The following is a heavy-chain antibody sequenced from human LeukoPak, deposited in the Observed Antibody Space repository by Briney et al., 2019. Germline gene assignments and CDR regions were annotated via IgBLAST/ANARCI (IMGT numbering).Heavy chain of an antibody. Sequence: PSETLSLTCAVYGGSFSGYYWSGIRKPPGKGLEGIGEINHSGSTNYNPSLKSRVTISVDTSKNQFSLKLSSVTAADTAVYYCARRRGSGSYSGKYFQHWGQGTLVTVSS. CDR3: ARRRGSGSYSGKYFQH. CDR2: INHSGST. V-gene: IGHV4-34*01. D-gene: IGHD1-26*01. CDR1: GGSFSGYY. J-gene: IGHJ1*01.